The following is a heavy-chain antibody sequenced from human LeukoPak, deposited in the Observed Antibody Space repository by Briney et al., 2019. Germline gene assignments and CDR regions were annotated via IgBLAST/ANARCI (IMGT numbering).Heavy chain of an antibody. J-gene: IGHJ4*02. Sequence: GGSLRLSCAASGFTFSSYAMSWVRQAPGKGLEWVSAISGSGGSTYYADSVKGRFTISRDNSKNTLYLQMNSLRAEDTAVDYFAKEGPIFGVVTNFDYWGQGTLVTVSS. CDR3: AKEGPIFGVVTNFDY. CDR2: ISGSGGST. CDR1: GFTFSSYA. V-gene: IGHV3-23*01. D-gene: IGHD3-3*01.